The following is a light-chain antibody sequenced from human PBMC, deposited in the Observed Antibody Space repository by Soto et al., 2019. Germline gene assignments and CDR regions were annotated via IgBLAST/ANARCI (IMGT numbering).Light chain of an antibody. V-gene: IGKV3-20*01. CDR3: QQYGSSPRT. CDR2: GAS. Sequence: EIVLTQSPGTLSLSPGERATLSCRASQSVSSSFLAWYQQKPGQAPRLLIYGASSRATGIPDRFSGSGSGTHFTLTISRLEPEDFAVYYCQQYGSSPRTFGQGTEVEIK. J-gene: IGKJ1*01. CDR1: QSVSSSF.